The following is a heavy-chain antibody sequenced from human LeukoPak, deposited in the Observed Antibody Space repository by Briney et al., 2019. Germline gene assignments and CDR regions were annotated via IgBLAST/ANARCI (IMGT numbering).Heavy chain of an antibody. J-gene: IGHJ6*03. V-gene: IGHV1-8*03. D-gene: IGHD3-3*01. CDR3: ARGPYYDFWSGYSPIQSSYYYYYMDV. CDR1: GYTFTSYD. Sequence: ASVKVSCKASGYTFTSYDINWVRQATGQGLEWMGWMNPNSGNTGYAQKFQGRVTITRNTSISTAYMELSSLRSEDTAVYYCARGPYYDFWSGYSPIQSSYYYYYMDVWGKGTTVTVSS. CDR2: MNPNSGNT.